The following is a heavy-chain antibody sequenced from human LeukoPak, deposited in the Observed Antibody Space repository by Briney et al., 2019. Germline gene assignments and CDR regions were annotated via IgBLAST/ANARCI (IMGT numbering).Heavy chain of an antibody. J-gene: IGHJ4*02. CDR3: AKGILGMFDY. CDR1: RFTFTGFA. V-gene: IGHV3-30*02. D-gene: IGHD7-27*01. CDR2: IRYDGSNK. Sequence: GGSLRLSCVASRFTFTGFAMHWVRQAPGKGLEWVAVIRYDGSNKYYADSVKGRFTISRDNSKNTLYLQMNSLRAEDTAVHYCAKGILGMFDYWGQGTLVTVSS.